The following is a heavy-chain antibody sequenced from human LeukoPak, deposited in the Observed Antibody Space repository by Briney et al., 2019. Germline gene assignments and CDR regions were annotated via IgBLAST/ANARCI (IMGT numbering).Heavy chain of an antibody. CDR2: INSDGSST. CDR1: GFTFSSYW. J-gene: IGHJ4*02. D-gene: IGHD6-19*01. Sequence: GGSLRLSCAASGFTFSSYWMHWVRQAPGKGLVWVSRINSDGSSTSYADSVKGRFTISRDNAKNTLYLQMNSLRAEDTAVYYCARVPIAVAGEPVDYWGQGTLVTVSS. CDR3: ARVPIAVAGEPVDY. V-gene: IGHV3-74*01.